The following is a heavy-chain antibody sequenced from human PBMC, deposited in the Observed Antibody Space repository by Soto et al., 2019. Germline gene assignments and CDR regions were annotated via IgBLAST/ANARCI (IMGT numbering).Heavy chain of an antibody. Sequence: GGSLRLSCAASGFTFSSYAMSWVRQAPGKGLEWVSAISGSGGSTYYADSVKGRFTISRDNSKNTLYLQMNSLRAEDTAVYYCAKDLGGLRFLEWSPALYGMHVWGQGTTVTVSS. V-gene: IGHV3-23*01. D-gene: IGHD3-3*01. CDR1: GFTFSSYA. CDR2: ISGSGGST. CDR3: AKDLGGLRFLEWSPALYGMHV. J-gene: IGHJ6*02.